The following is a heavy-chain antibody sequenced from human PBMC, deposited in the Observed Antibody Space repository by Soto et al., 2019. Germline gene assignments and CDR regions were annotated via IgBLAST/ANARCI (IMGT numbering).Heavy chain of an antibody. J-gene: IGHJ4*01. Sequence: QVQLQESGPGLVKPSQTLSLTCTVSAGGSISSGDSYWSWIRQHPGKGLEYIGHIYYGSTYYNPSLKSRVSISVDTSKNQFSLNLNSVTAADTAVYYCARGVGSSWYFFYFDYWGHGTLVSVSS. CDR2: IYYGST. D-gene: IGHD6-13*01. V-gene: IGHV4-31*03. CDR1: AGGSISSGDSY. CDR3: ARGVGSSWYFFYFDY.